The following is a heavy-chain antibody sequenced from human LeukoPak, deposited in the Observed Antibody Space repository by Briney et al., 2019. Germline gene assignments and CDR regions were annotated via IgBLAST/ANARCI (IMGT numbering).Heavy chain of an antibody. CDR1: GFTFDDFA. CDR2: ISWNSGTL. V-gene: IGHV3-9*01. Sequence: GGSLRLSCAASGFTFDDFAMHWVRQAPGKGLEWVSSISWNSGTLAYADSVKGRFTISRDNAKNSLYLQMNSLRAEDTALYNCAKDYIEYSSSSFWSYFDYWGQGTLVTVSS. J-gene: IGHJ4*02. D-gene: IGHD6-6*01. CDR3: AKDYIEYSSSSFWSYFDY.